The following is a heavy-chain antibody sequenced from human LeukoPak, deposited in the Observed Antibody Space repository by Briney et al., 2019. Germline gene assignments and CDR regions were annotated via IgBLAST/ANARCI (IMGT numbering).Heavy chain of an antibody. CDR1: GYTFTGYY. CDR3: AKIPGYSGSSDY. CDR2: INPNSGGT. D-gene: IGHD6-6*01. V-gene: IGHV1-2*02. J-gene: IGHJ4*02. Sequence: ASVKVSCKASGYTFTGYYMHWVRQAPGQGREWMGWINPNSGGTNYAQKFQGRVTMTRDTSISTAYMELSRLRSDDTAVYYCAKIPGYSGSSDYWGQGTLVTVSS.